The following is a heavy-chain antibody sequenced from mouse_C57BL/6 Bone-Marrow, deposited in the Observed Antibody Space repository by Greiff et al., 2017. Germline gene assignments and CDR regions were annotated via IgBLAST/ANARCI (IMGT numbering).Heavy chain of an antibody. CDR3: ARVNYYGSSSYFDV. J-gene: IGHJ1*03. V-gene: IGHV5-17*01. Sequence: EVKLEESGGGLVKPGGSLKLSCAASGFTFSDYGMHWVRQAPEKGLEWVAYISSGSSTLYYADTVKGRFTISRDNAKNTLFLQMTSLRSEDTAMYYCARVNYYGSSSYFDVWGTGTTVTVSS. CDR2: ISSGSSTL. CDR1: GFTFSDYG. D-gene: IGHD1-1*01.